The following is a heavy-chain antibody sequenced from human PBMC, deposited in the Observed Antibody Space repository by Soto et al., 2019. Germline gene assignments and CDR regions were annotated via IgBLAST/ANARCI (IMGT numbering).Heavy chain of an antibody. CDR1: GYTFTSYG. D-gene: IGHD5-18*01. CDR2: ISAYNGNT. CDR3: ARDDSYGSSDAFDI. Sequence: ASVKVSCKASGYTFTSYGISWVRQAPGQGLEWMGWISAYNGNTNYAQKLQGRVTTTTDTSTSTAYMELRSLRSDDTAVYYCARDDSYGSSDAFDIWGQGTMVTVSS. V-gene: IGHV1-18*01. J-gene: IGHJ3*02.